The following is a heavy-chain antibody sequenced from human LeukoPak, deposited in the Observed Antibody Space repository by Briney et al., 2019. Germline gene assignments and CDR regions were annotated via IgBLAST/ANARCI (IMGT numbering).Heavy chain of an antibody. CDR1: GYTFTSYY. Sequence: GASVKVSCKASGYTFTSYYIHWVRQAPGQGLEWMGIVNPSAGGTSYAQKFQGRVTMTRDTSTSSVYMELSSLRSEDTAVCYCARDRLAASWYAFDYWGQGTLVTVSS. CDR3: ARDRLAASWYAFDY. V-gene: IGHV1-46*01. D-gene: IGHD6-13*01. J-gene: IGHJ4*02. CDR2: VNPSAGGT.